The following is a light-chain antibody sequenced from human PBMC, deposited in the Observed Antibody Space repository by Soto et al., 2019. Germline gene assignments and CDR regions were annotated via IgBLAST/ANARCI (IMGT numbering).Light chain of an antibody. CDR3: CSYGGSYPYV. Sequence: QSVLTQPASVSGSPGQSITISYTGISSDVGGYNYVSWSQQLPGKAPKPMISDVSDRPSGVSNRFSGSKSGTTASLTISGLQAEDEADYYCCSYGGSYPYVFGTGTKVTVL. J-gene: IGLJ1*01. CDR2: DVS. V-gene: IGLV2-14*01. CDR1: SSDVGGYNY.